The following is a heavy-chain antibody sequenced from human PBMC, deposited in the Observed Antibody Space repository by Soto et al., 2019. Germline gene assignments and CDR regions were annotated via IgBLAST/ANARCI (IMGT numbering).Heavy chain of an antibody. D-gene: IGHD2-21*02. V-gene: IGHV1-18*01. CDR3: ARLQLGGDRMLNWFDP. J-gene: IGHJ5*02. CDR2: INVYNGDR. CDR1: GYIFTKYG. Sequence: QVPVVQSGPELKKPGASVKVSCKAQGYIFTKYGIGWVRQAPGHGLEWMGLINVYNGDRNVAQKFQDRVSMTTDTATDTAYMDLKSLRSGDPAVYYCARLQLGGDRMLNWFDPWGQGTLVTVSS.